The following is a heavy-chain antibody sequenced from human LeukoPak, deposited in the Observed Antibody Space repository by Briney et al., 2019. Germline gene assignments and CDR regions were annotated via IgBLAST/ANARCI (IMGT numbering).Heavy chain of an antibody. CDR1: GFTFSSYG. V-gene: IGHV3-30*18. D-gene: IGHD6-19*01. CDR3: AKATQWLVQGAGFDY. CDR2: ISYDGSNK. Sequence: GGSLRLSCAASGFTFSSYGMHWVRQAPGKGLEWVAVISYDGSNKYYADSVKGRFTISRDNSKNTLYLQMNSLRAEDTAVYYCAKATQWLVQGAGFDYWGQGTLVTVSS. J-gene: IGHJ4*02.